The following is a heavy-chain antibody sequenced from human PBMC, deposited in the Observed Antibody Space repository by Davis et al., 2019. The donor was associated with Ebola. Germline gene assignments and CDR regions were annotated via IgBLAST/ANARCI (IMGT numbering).Heavy chain of an antibody. V-gene: IGHV4-30-2*01. CDR2: IYHSGST. J-gene: IGHJ4*02. CDR1: GGSISSGGYS. CDR3: ARTMIVVASFDY. D-gene: IGHD3-22*01. Sequence: SETLSLTCTVSGGSISSGGYSWSWIRQPPGKGLEWIGYIYHSGSTYYNPSLKSRVTISVDTSKNQFSLKLSSVTAADTAVYYCARTMIVVASFDYWGQGTLVTVSS.